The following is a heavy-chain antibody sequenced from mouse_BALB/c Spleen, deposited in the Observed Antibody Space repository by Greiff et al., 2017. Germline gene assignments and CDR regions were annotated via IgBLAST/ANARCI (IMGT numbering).Heavy chain of an antibody. Sequence: EVMLVESGGGLVQPGGSRKLSCAASGFTFSSFGMHWVRQAPEKGLEWVAYISSGSSTIYYADTVKGRFTISRDNPKNTLFLQMTSLRSEDTAMYYCARSPFGPMDYWGQGTSVTVSS. CDR3: ARSPFGPMDY. V-gene: IGHV5-17*02. CDR1: GFTFSSFG. J-gene: IGHJ4*01. CDR2: ISSGSSTI.